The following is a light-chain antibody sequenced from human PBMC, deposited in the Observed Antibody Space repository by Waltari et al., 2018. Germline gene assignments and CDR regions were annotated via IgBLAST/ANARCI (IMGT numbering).Light chain of an antibody. CDR2: KDD. Sequence: QSVLTQPPSVSGTPGQRIPISCSGSRSNVGTNYVHWYQQLSGTAPKLLIYKDDRRPSGVPDRFSGSKSGTSASLAISGLRSEDEADYHCTTWDDSLRGWVFGGMTKLTVL. V-gene: IGLV1-47*01. J-gene: IGLJ3*02. CDR3: TTWDDSLRGWV. CDR1: RSNVGTNY.